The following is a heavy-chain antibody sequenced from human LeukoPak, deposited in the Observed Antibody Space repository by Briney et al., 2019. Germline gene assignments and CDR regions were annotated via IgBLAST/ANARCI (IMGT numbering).Heavy chain of an antibody. CDR1: GGSLRGHY. D-gene: IGHD3-10*01. CDR2: INHSGST. CDR3: ARESDPITGYFYYYMDV. J-gene: IGHJ6*03. V-gene: IGHV4-34*01. Sequence: AETLSLTCGVYGGSLRGHYWGWIRQPPRKGLGWVGEINHSGSTNYNPSFWGRVTISVDTSKNQFFLKLNSVTAADTAVYYCARESDPITGYFYYYMDVWGRGTTVTVSS.